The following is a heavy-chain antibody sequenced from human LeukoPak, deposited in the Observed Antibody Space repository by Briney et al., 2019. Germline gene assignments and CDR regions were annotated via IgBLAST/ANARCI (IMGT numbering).Heavy chain of an antibody. J-gene: IGHJ5*02. CDR3: AREGSSGWLNWFDP. D-gene: IGHD6-19*01. CDR2: IKQDGSEK. V-gene: IGHV3-7*01. CDR1: GFTCSSYW. Sequence: GGSLRLSCAASGFTCSSYWMSWVRQAPGKGLEWVANIKQDGSEKYYVDSEKGRFTISRDNAKNSLYLQMNSLRAEDTAVYYCAREGSSGWLNWFDPWGQGTLVTVSS.